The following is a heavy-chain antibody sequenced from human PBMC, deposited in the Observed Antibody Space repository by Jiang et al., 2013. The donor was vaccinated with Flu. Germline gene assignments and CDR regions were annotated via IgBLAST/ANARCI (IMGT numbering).Heavy chain of an antibody. J-gene: IGHJ4*02. CDR3: AKDLDLYCAGDCYVFDF. CDR2: ISFDGNHK. V-gene: IGHV3-30*18. D-gene: IGHD2-21*01. Sequence: VQLVESGGGVVQPGRSLRLSCAASGFIYSNYGIHWVRQAPGKGLEWVAVISFDGNHKYYADSVKGRFTISRDNSKNTLYLQMNSLRAEDSAVYYCAKDLDLYCAGDCYVFDFWGQGTLVSVSS. CDR1: GFIYSNYG.